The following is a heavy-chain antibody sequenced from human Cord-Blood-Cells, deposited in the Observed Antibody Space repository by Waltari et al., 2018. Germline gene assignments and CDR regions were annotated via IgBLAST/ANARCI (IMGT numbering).Heavy chain of an antibody. J-gene: IGHJ3*02. CDR2: INHSGST. D-gene: IGHD7-27*01. V-gene: IGHV4-34*01. CDR3: ARERLGTNYAFDI. Sequence: QVQLQQWGAGLLKPSEPLSLTCAVLAGSFSGYYWSWIRQPPGKGLEWIGEINHSGSTNYNPSLKSRVTISVDTSKNQFSLKLSSVTAADTAVYYCARERLGTNYAFDIWGQGTMVTVSS. CDR1: AGSFSGYY.